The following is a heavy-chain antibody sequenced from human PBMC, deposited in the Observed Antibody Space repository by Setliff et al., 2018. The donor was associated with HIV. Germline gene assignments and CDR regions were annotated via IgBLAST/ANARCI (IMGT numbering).Heavy chain of an antibody. Sequence: SETLFLTCAVSGGSINNYYWTWIRQPPGKGLEWIGYIFNSGSTTYSPSLKSRVTISVDMYKKQFSLKLRSVTAADTAVYYCARAVSHVDYWGQGTLVTVSS. CDR2: IFNSGST. V-gene: IGHV4-59*08. J-gene: IGHJ4*02. CDR3: ARAVSHVDY. CDR1: GGSINNYY. D-gene: IGHD6-19*01.